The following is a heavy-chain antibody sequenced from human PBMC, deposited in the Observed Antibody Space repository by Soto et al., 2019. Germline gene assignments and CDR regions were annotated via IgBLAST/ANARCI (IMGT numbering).Heavy chain of an antibody. J-gene: IGHJ6*03. CDR3: ARDSSSGGTIFGVVIPYYYYYYMDV. Sequence: EASVKVSCKASGYTFTSYGISWVRQAPGQGLEWMGIINPSGGSTSYAQKFQGRVTMTRDTSTSTVYMELSSLRSEDTAVYYCARDSSSGGTIFGVVIPYYYYYYMDVWGKGTTVTVSS. CDR1: GYTFTSYG. CDR2: INPSGGST. D-gene: IGHD3-3*01. V-gene: IGHV1-46*03.